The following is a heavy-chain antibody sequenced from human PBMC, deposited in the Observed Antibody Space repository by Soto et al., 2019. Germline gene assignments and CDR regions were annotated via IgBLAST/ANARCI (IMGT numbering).Heavy chain of an antibody. CDR3: ARSQSDTAMVDLSCYYYGMDV. CDR2: INPSGGST. CDR1: GYTFTSYY. V-gene: IGHV1-46*01. Sequence: ASVKVSCKASGYTFTSYYMHWVRQAPGQGLEWMGIINPSGGSTSYAQKFQGRVTMTRDTSTSTVYMELSSLRSEDTAVYYCARSQSDTAMVDLSCYYYGMDVWGQGTTVTVSS. D-gene: IGHD5-18*01. J-gene: IGHJ6*02.